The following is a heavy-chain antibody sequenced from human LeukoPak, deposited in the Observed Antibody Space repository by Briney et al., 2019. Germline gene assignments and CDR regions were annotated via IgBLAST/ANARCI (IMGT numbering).Heavy chain of an antibody. Sequence: PGGSLRLSCAASGFTFSSYWMSWVRQSPGKGLEWVANIKPDGSEKYYVDSVKGRFTISRDNARNALFLEMNSLRAEDTAVYYCARERMYSGSESTFPYYDYWGQGTLVIVSS. D-gene: IGHD2-8*01. CDR1: GFTFSSYW. J-gene: IGHJ4*02. CDR3: ARERMYSGSESTFPYYDY. CDR2: IKPDGSEK. V-gene: IGHV3-7*01.